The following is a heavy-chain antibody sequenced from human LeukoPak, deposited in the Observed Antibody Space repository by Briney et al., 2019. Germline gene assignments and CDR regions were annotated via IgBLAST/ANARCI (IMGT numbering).Heavy chain of an antibody. J-gene: IGHJ4*02. D-gene: IGHD4-17*01. CDR3: VTPYGDYFSRFDY. CDR2: IYYSGYT. V-gene: IGHV4-39*01. CDR1: GGSIISTSYY. Sequence: SELLSLTCTVSGGSIISTSYYWGWIRQPPGRGLEWIGSIYYSGYTRYNTSLESRISISVDTSKNQFSLKLSSVTAADTAVYYCVTPYGDYFSRFDYWGQGTLGTVSS.